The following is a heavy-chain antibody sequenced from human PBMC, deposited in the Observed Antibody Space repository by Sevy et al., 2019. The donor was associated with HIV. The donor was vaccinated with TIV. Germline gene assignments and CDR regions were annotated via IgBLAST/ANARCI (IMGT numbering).Heavy chain of an antibody. V-gene: IGHV1-18*01. J-gene: IGHJ6*02. D-gene: IGHD2-2*01. CDR2: ISAYNGNT. CDR1: GYTFTSYG. CDR3: ARGYCSSTSSYYYYYGMDV. Sequence: ASVKVSCKASGYTFTSYGISWVRQAPGQGLEWMGWISAYNGNTNYAQKLQGRVTMTTDTSTSTAYMELRSLRSDDTAVYYCARGYCSSTSSYYYYYGMDVWGQGTTVTVSS.